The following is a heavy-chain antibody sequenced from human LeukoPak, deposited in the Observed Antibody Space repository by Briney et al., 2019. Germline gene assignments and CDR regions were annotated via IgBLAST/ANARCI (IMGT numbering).Heavy chain of an antibody. CDR2: IWYDGSNK. V-gene: IGHV3-33*01. CDR3: ARELGAYDFDY. J-gene: IGHJ4*02. CDR1: GFTFSNYG. D-gene: IGHD7-27*01. Sequence: PGRSLRLSCAASGFTFSNYGMHWVRQAPGKGLEWVAVIWYDGSNKYYADSVKGRFTISRDNSKNTLYLQMNSLRAEDTAVYYCARELGAYDFDYWGQGTLVTVSS.